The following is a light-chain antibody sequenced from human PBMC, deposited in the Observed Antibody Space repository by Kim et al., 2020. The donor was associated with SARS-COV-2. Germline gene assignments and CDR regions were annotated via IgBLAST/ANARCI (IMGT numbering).Light chain of an antibody. V-gene: IGLV1-44*01. J-gene: IGLJ2*01. Sequence: GQRVTISCSGSNSNIGSNTVNWYQQVPGTAPKLLIYLNSQRPSGVPDRFSGSKSGTSASLAISGLQSEDAADYYCATWDDSPDGPVFGGGTQLTVL. CDR1: NSNIGSNT. CDR3: ATWDDSPDGPV. CDR2: LNS.